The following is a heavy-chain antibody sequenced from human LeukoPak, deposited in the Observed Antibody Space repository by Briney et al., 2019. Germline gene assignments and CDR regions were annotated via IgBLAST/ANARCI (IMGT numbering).Heavy chain of an antibody. V-gene: IGHV4-39*07. J-gene: IGHJ5*02. Sequence: SETLSLTCTISGGSISSSDYYWGWIRQPPGKGLEWIGSMYYSGSTNYNPSLKSRVTVSVDTSKNQFSLKLSSVTAADTAVYYCARGGLNWFDPWGQGTLVTVSS. CDR2: MYYSGST. CDR3: ARGGLNWFDP. D-gene: IGHD3-10*01. CDR1: GGSISSSDYY.